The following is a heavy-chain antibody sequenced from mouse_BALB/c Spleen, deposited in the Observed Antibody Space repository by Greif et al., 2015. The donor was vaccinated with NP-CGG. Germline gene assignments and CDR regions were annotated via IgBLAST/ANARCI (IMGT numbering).Heavy chain of an antibody. D-gene: IGHD4-1*01. CDR3: ARKLGRGLYFDY. V-gene: IGHV14-3*02. J-gene: IGHJ2*01. Sequence: EVKLMESGAELVKPGASVKLSCTASGFNIKDTYMHWVKQRPEQGLEWIGRIDPANGNTKYDPKFQGKATITADTSSNTAYLQLSSLTSEDTAVYYCARKLGRGLYFDYWGQGTTLTVSS. CDR1: GFNIKDTY. CDR2: IDPANGNT.